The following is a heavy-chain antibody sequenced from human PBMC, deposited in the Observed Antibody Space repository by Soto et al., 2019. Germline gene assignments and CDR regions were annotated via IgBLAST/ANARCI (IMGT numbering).Heavy chain of an antibody. V-gene: IGHV3-74*01. Sequence: GGSLRLSCAASQFSFSSYWMHWVRQVPGKGPAWVSRINHDGSKTEYADSVKGRFAISRDNTNNTLYLQMNSLRVEDTAMYYCVREPWGFSGTWYDYWGQGTLVTVSS. J-gene: IGHJ4*02. D-gene: IGHD6-13*01. CDR1: QFSFSSYW. CDR2: INHDGSKT. CDR3: VREPWGFSGTWYDY.